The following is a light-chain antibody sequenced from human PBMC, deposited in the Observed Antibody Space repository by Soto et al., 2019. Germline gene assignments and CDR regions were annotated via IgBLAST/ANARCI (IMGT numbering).Light chain of an antibody. V-gene: IGKV3-11*01. Sequence: IVWTQSPATLSLSPGDRATLSCRASQSISSYLAWYQQKPGQAPRLLIYDASNRATGIPARFSGSGSGTDFTLTISSLEPEDSAVYYCQQRSNWPLTFGPGTKVDI. CDR2: DAS. CDR3: QQRSNWPLT. J-gene: IGKJ3*01. CDR1: QSISSY.